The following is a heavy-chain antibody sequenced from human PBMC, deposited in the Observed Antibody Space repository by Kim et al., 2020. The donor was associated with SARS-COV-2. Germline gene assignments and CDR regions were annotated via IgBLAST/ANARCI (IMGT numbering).Heavy chain of an antibody. Sequence: DSVKGRFTISRHNSKNTLYLQMNSLRAEDTAVYYCAIMVDTAMDPGRFDPWGQGTLVTVSS. J-gene: IGHJ5*02. D-gene: IGHD5-18*01. V-gene: IGHV3-53*04. CDR3: AIMVDTAMDPGRFDP.